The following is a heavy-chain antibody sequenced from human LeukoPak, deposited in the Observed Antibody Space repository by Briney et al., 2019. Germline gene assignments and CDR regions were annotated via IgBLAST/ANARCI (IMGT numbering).Heavy chain of an antibody. J-gene: IGHJ6*02. CDR2: ISYDGSNK. CDR1: GFTFSSYG. Sequence: GGSLRLSCAASGFTFSSYGMHWVRQAPGKGLEWVAVISYDGSNKYYADSVKGRFTISRDNSKNTLYLQMNGLRAEDTAVYYCAKLSPTPDYDFWSGYFFYYGMDVWGQGTTVTVSS. CDR3: AKLSPTPDYDFWSGYFFYYGMDV. D-gene: IGHD3-3*01. V-gene: IGHV3-30*18.